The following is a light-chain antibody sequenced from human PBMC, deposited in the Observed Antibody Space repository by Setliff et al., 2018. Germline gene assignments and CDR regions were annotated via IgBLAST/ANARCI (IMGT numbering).Light chain of an antibody. CDR3: SSYTSSRV. CDR2: DVS. CDR1: SSDIGGYNY. Sequence: QSVLAQPRSVSGSPGQSVTISCTGTSSDIGGYNYVSWYQQHPGKAPKLMIYDVSKRPSGVSNRFSGSKSGNTASLTISGLQAEDEADYYCSSYTSSRVFGTGTKVTVL. J-gene: IGLJ1*01. V-gene: IGLV2-14*01.